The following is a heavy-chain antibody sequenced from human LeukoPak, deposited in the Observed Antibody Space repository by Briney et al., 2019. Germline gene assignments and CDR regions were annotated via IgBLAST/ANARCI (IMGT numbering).Heavy chain of an antibody. J-gene: IGHJ6*02. V-gene: IGHV4-61*01. Sequence: PSETLSLTCTVSGGSVSSGSYYWSWIRQPPGKGLEWIGYIYYSGSTNYNPSLKSRVTISVDTSKNQFSLKLSSVAAADTAVYYCARDQLVQGPYYYGMDVWGQGTTVTVSS. D-gene: IGHD6-6*01. CDR2: IYYSGST. CDR3: ARDQLVQGPYYYGMDV. CDR1: GGSVSSGSYY.